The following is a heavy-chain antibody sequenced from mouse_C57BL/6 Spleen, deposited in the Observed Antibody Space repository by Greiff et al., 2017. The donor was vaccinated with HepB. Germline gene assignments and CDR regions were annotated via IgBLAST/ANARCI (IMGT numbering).Heavy chain of an antibody. D-gene: IGHD1-1*01. CDR1: GYSFTGYF. CDR3: AKNYGSVWYFDV. CDR2: INPYNGDT. V-gene: IGHV1-20*01. Sequence: EVQLQQSGPELVKPGDSVKISCKASGYSFTGYFMNWVMQSHGKSLEWIGRINPYNGDTFYNQKFKGKATLTVDKSSSTAHMELRSLTSEDSAVYYCAKNYGSVWYFDVWGTGTTVTVSS. J-gene: IGHJ1*03.